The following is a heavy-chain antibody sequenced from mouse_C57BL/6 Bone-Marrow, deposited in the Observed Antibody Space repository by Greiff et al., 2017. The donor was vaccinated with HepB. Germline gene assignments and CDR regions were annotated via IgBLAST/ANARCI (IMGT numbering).Heavy chain of an antibody. J-gene: IGHJ2*01. CDR3: ARKLTETGGYFDY. CDR1: GYSFTGYY. CDR2: INPSTGGT. D-gene: IGHD4-1*01. Sequence: VQLQQSGPELVKPGASVKISCKASGYSFTGYYMHWVKQSPEKSLEWIGEINPSTGGTTYNQKFKAKATLTVDKSSSTAYMQLKSLTSEDSAVYYCARKLTETGGYFDYWGQGTTVTVAS. V-gene: IGHV1-42*01.